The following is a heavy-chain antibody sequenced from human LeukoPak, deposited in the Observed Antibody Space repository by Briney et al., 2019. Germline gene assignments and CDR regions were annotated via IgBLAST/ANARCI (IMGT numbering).Heavy chain of an antibody. D-gene: IGHD3-3*01. V-gene: IGHV1-2*02. CDR1: GYTFTGYY. Sequence: ASVKVSCKASGYTFTGYYMHWVRQAPGQGLEWMGWINPNSGGTNYAQKFQGRVTMTRDTSISTAYMELSRLRSDDTAVYYCVRQYYDFWSGYYYYYYMDVWGKGTTVTVSS. CDR2: INPNSGGT. CDR3: VRQYYDFWSGYYYYYYMDV. J-gene: IGHJ6*03.